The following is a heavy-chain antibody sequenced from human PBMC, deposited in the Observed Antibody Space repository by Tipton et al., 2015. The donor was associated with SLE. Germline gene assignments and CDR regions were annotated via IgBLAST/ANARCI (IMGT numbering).Heavy chain of an antibody. CDR2: ISSSGSTI. D-gene: IGHD3-10*01. J-gene: IGHJ4*02. CDR3: AREGISGPDY. CDR1: GGSISSSSYY. Sequence: GLVKPSETLSLTCTVSGGSISSSSYYWGWIRQAPGKGLEWVSYISSSGSTIYYADSVKGRFTISRDNAKNSLYLQMNSLRAEDTAVYYCAREGISGPDYWGQGTLVTVSS. V-gene: IGHV3-11*04.